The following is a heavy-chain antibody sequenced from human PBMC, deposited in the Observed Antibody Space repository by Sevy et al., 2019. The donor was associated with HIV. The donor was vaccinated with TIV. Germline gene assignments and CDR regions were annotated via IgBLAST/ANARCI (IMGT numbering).Heavy chain of an antibody. D-gene: IGHD3-3*01. CDR1: GFTFRNYA. CDR2: ISSDGGGT. Sequence: GGSLRLSCSASGFTFRNYAMNWVRQAPGKGLKYVSAISSDGGGTYYADSVRGRFTISRDNSKNTLYLQMCSLRVEDTALYYCVKDPDYDFWRGDYGMDVWGQGTTVTVSS. CDR3: VKDPDYDFWRGDYGMDV. J-gene: IGHJ6*02. V-gene: IGHV3-64D*06.